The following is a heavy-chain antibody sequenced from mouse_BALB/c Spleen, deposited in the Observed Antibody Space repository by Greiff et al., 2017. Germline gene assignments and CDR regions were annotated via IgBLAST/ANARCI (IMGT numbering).Heavy chain of an antibody. CDR3: TRGDYERGYAMDY. CDR2: IYPSDSYT. V-gene: IGHV1-69*02. CDR1: GYTFTSYW. J-gene: IGHJ4*01. Sequence: QVQLQQPGAELVRPGASVKLSCKASGYTFTSYWINWVKQRPGQGLEWIGNIYPSDSYTNYNQKFKDKATLTVDKSSSTAYMQLSSPTSEDSAVYYCTRGDYERGYAMDYWGQGTSVTVSS. D-gene: IGHD2-4*01.